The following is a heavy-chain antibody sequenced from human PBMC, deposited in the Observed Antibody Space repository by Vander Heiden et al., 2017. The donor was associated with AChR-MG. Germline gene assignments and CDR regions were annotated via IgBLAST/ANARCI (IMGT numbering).Heavy chain of an antibody. V-gene: IGHV3-23*01. CDR3: AKDFGGPIYYFDY. CDR2: ISGSGGST. D-gene: IGHD2-15*01. Sequence: EMQLLESGGGLVQPGGSLRLSCVASGFTFNNYAMTWVRQALGKGLEWVSVISGSGGSTDYADSVKGRFTISRDNSKNTLYLQMNSLRAEDTAVYYCAKDFGGPIYYFDYWGQGTLVTVSS. J-gene: IGHJ4*02. CDR1: GFTFNNYA.